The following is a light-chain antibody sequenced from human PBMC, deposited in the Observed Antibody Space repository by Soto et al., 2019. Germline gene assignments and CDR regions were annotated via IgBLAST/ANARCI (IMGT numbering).Light chain of an antibody. V-gene: IGLV2-8*01. CDR3: CSYAGINTFVV. CDR1: SSDVGAYNF. Sequence: QSVLTQPPSASGSPGQSVTISCAGTSSDVGAYNFVSWFQQSPGKAPKLILYEVNRRPSGVPDRFSGSKSGNTASLTVSGLQAEDEADYYCCSYAGINTFVVFGGGTKLTVL. CDR2: EVN. J-gene: IGLJ2*01.